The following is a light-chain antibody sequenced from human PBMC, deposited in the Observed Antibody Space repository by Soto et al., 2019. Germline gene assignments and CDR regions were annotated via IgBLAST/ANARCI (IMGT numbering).Light chain of an antibody. CDR3: SSYTTSNTRQIV. CDR2: DVT. Sequence: QSVLTQPASVSGSPGQSITISCTGTSSDVGGHNYVSWYQHHPGKAPKLIIYDVTNRPSGVSNPFSGSKSDNTASLTISGLQPEDEADYYCSSYTTSNTRQIVFGTGTKVTVL. J-gene: IGLJ1*01. V-gene: IGLV2-14*03. CDR1: SSDVGGHNY.